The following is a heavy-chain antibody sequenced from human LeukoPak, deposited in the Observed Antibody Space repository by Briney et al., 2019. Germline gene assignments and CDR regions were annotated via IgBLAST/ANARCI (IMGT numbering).Heavy chain of an antibody. CDR2: MNPNSGNT. CDR1: GYTFTSYD. CDR3: ARVIWFGENWFDP. Sequence: WASVKVSCKASGYTFTSYDINWVRQATGQGLEWMGWMNPNSGNTGYAQKFQGRVTMTRNTSISTAYMELSSLRSEDTAVYYCARVIWFGENWFDPWGQGTLVTVSS. J-gene: IGHJ5*02. D-gene: IGHD3-10*01. V-gene: IGHV1-8*01.